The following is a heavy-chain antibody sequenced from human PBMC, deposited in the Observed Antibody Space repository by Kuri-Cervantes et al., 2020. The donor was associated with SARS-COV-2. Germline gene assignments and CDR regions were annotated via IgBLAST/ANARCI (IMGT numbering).Heavy chain of an antibody. J-gene: IGHJ3*02. Sequence: GGSLRLSCAASGFTFSSYGMHWVRQAPGKGLEWLAFIRYDGSNTYYADSVKGRFNISRDNSKETLYLQMNSVRAEDKAVYYCAKDSPGIAVAEAFDIWGQGTMVTVSS. CDR2: IRYDGSNT. V-gene: IGHV3-30*02. CDR1: GFTFSSYG. CDR3: AKDSPGIAVAEAFDI. D-gene: IGHD6-19*01.